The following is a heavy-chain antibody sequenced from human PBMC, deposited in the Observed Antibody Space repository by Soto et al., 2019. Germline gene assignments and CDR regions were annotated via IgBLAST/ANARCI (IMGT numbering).Heavy chain of an antibody. D-gene: IGHD2-2*01. J-gene: IGHJ5*02. CDR1: GGTFSSYA. V-gene: IGHV1-69*01. CDR2: IIPILGTA. CDR3: ARGSTSTPTSWFDP. Sequence: QVQLVQSGAEVKKPGSSVKVSCKASGGTFSSYAISWVRQAPGQRLEWMGGIIPILGTANYAQKFQGRVTITADESTSTAYMELSSLRSEDTAVYYCARGSTSTPTSWFDPWGQGTLVTVSS.